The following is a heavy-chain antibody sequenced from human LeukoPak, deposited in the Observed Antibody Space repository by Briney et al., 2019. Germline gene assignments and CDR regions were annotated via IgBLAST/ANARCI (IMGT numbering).Heavy chain of an antibody. D-gene: IGHD3-9*01. CDR2: VSSGSSTI. Sequence: PGGSLRLSCVASGFTFSSYGMNRVRQAPGKGLEWVSYVSSGSSTIFYADSVKGRFTISRDDAKSSFYLQMSSLRVEDTALYYCARMSTGYYDDYWGQGTRVTVPS. V-gene: IGHV3-48*01. J-gene: IGHJ4*02. CDR3: ARMSTGYYDDY. CDR1: GFTFSSYG.